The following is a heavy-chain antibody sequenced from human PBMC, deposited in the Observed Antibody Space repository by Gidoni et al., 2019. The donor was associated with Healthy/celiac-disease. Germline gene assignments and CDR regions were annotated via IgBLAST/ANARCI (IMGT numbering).Heavy chain of an antibody. Sequence: QVQLVESGGGVVQPGRSLRLSCAASGFTFSSYGMHWVRQAPGKGLEWVAVIWYDGSNKYYADSVKGRFTISRDNSKNTLYLQMNSLRAEDTAVYYCARDPLIFGVVHQVGDRDNWFDPWGQGTLVTVSS. J-gene: IGHJ5*02. CDR3: ARDPLIFGVVHQVGDRDNWFDP. D-gene: IGHD3-3*01. CDR2: IWYDGSNK. CDR1: GFTFSSYG. V-gene: IGHV3-33*01.